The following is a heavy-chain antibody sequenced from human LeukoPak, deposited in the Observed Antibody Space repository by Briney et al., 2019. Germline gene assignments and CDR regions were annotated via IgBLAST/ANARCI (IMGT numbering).Heavy chain of an antibody. CDR2: FSGSGGST. V-gene: IGHV3-23*01. J-gene: IGHJ4*02. D-gene: IGHD2-8*01. CDR1: GFTFSSYA. Sequence: GGSLRLSCAASGFTFSSYAMSWVRQAPGKGLECISGFSGSGGSTYYADSVKGRFTISRDNSKNTLYLQMNSLRAEDTAVYYCARLMVYATAGYFDYWGQGTLVTVSS. CDR3: ARLMVYATAGYFDY.